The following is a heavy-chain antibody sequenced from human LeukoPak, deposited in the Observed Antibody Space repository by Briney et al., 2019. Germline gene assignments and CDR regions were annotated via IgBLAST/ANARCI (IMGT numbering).Heavy chain of an antibody. CDR3: ARDYYGSGSYVN. Sequence: GGSLRLSCAASGFTFSTYEMNWVRQAPGKGLEWVSYISTSGSTMYYADSVKGRFTISRDNAKNSLYLQMNSLRAEDTAVYYCARDYYGSGSYVNWGQGTLVTVSS. J-gene: IGHJ4*02. D-gene: IGHD3-10*01. CDR2: ISTSGSTM. V-gene: IGHV3-48*03. CDR1: GFTFSTYE.